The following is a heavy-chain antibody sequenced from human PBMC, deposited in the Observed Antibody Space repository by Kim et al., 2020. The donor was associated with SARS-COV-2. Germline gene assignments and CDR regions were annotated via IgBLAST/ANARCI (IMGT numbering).Heavy chain of an antibody. CDR3: EREGVVGATSGFDY. V-gene: IGHV3-33*01. D-gene: IGHD1-26*01. Sequence: YADSRQGRFTNSRDNSTTTLYLQMDSLRAEDTAVYYCEREGVVGATSGFDYWGQGTLVTVSS. J-gene: IGHJ4*02.